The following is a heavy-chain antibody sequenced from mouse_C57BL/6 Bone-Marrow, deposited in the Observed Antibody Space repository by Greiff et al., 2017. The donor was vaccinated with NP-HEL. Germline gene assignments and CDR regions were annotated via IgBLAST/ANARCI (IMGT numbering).Heavy chain of an antibody. CDR3: ARDGNWDGFDY. CDR1: GYSITSGYY. D-gene: IGHD4-1*01. V-gene: IGHV3-6*01. CDR2: ISYDGSN. J-gene: IGHJ2*01. Sequence: EVKLVESGPGLVKPSQSLSLTCSVTGYSITSGYYWNWIRQFPGNKLEWMGYISYDGSNNYNPSLKNRISITRDTSKNQFFLKLNSVTTEDTATYYCARDGNWDGFDYWGQGTTLTVSS.